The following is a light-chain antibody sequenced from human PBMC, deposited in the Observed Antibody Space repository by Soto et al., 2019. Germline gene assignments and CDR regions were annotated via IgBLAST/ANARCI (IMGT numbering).Light chain of an antibody. Sequence: EIVLTQSPGTLSFSPGERATLSCRASQSVSSDSLAWYQQKPGQAPRLLIYGASSRATGIPDRFSGSGSGTDFTLTVSRLEPEDFAVFYCQQYGRSPRTFGQGTKVEIK. CDR1: QSVSSDS. V-gene: IGKV3-20*01. J-gene: IGKJ1*01. CDR3: QQYGRSPRT. CDR2: GAS.